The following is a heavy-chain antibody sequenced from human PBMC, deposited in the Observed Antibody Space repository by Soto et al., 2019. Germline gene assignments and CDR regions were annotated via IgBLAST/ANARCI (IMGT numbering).Heavy chain of an antibody. Sequence: EVQLLESGGGLVQPGGSLRLSCAASGFTFSSYAMSWVRQAPGKGLEWVSAISGSGGSTYYADSVKGRFTISRDNSKNTLYLQMNSLRAEDTAVYYCALGCYYLPTPIYYYYYGMDVCGQGTTVTVYS. V-gene: IGHV3-23*01. D-gene: IGHD3-10*01. J-gene: IGHJ6*02. CDR3: ALGCYYLPTPIYYYYYGMDV. CDR2: ISGSGGST. CDR1: GFTFSSYA.